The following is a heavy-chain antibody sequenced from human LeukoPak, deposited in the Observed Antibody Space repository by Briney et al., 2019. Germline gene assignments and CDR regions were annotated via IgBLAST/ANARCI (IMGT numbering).Heavy chain of an antibody. D-gene: IGHD4-17*01. J-gene: IGHJ4*02. V-gene: IGHV3-23*01. Sequence: GGSLRLSCAASGFTFSSYSMNWVRQAPGKGLEWVSAISGSGGSTYYADSVKGRFTISRDNSKNTLYLQMNSLRAEDTAVYYCAKDQQYGDYGGFDYWGQGTLVTVSS. CDR3: AKDQQYGDYGGFDY. CDR2: ISGSGGST. CDR1: GFTFSSYS.